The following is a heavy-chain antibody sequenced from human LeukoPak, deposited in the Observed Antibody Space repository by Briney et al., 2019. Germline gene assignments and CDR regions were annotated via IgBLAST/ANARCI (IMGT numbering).Heavy chain of an antibody. V-gene: IGHV1-2*02. D-gene: IGHD3-22*01. CDR3: ARARPGYYDSSGYGDY. J-gene: IGHJ4*02. CDR1: GYTFTGYY. CDR2: INPNSGGT. Sequence: GASVKVPCKASGYTFTGYYMHWVRQAPGQGLEWMGWINPNSGGTNYAQKFQGRVTMTRDTSISTAYMELSRLRSDDTAVYYCARARPGYYDSSGYGDYWGQGTLVTVSS.